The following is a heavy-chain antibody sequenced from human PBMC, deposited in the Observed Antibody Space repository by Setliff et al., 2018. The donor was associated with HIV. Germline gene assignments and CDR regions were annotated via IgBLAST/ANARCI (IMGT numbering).Heavy chain of an antibody. V-gene: IGHV4-61*02. CDR3: ARRGVPQQIDLDS. D-gene: IGHD3-10*01. CDR1: GGSISSGDYY. CDR2: IHTSGNT. Sequence: PSETLSLTCTVSGGSISSGDYYWTWIRQPAGKGLQWIGRIHTSGNTNYNPSLKSRVTISVDTSKSQFSLKLSSLTAADTAVYYCARRGVPQQIDLDSWGHGTLVTVSS. J-gene: IGHJ5*01.